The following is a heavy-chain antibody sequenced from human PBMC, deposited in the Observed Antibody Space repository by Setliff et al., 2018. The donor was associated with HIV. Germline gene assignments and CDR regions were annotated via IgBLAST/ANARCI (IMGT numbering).Heavy chain of an antibody. Sequence: ASVKVSCKASGYTFINYGISWVRQAPGQGLEWVGWISAYNGNTNYAQKFQGRVTMTTDTSTSTAYMEMSRLTSDDTAVYYCARGLGANYYDSSGPDYYYYYHMDVWGKGTTVTVSS. V-gene: IGHV1-18*01. J-gene: IGHJ6*03. CDR1: GYTFINYG. D-gene: IGHD3-22*01. CDR3: ARGLGANYYDSSGPDYYYYYHMDV. CDR2: ISAYNGNT.